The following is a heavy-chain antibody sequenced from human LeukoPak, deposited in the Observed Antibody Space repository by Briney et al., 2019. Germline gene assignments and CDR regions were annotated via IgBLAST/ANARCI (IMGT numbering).Heavy chain of an antibody. CDR3: ASTDYYDSSGYHLRY. J-gene: IGHJ4*02. Sequence: ASVKVSCEASGFTFTNSAMHWVRQAPGQRLEWMGWINADNGDTKYSQKLQGRVTITRNTSASTAYMELSSLRSEDTAVYYCASTDYYDSSGYHLRYWGQGTLVTVSS. CDR2: INADNGDT. D-gene: IGHD3-22*01. CDR1: GFTFTNSA. V-gene: IGHV1-3*01.